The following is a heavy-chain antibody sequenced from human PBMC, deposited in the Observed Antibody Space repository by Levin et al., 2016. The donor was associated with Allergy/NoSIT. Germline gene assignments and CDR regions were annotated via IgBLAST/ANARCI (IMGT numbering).Heavy chain of an antibody. CDR2: IYYSGST. D-gene: IGHD3-10*01. V-gene: IGHV4-59*01. CDR3: AREMVRGSIYYGMDV. CDR1: GGSISSYY. J-gene: IGHJ6*02. Sequence: SETLSLTCTVSGGSISSYYWSWIRQPPGKGLEWIGYIYYSGSTNYNPSLKSRVTISVDTSKNQFSLKLSSVTAADTAVYYCAREMVRGSIYYGMDVWGQGTTVTVSS.